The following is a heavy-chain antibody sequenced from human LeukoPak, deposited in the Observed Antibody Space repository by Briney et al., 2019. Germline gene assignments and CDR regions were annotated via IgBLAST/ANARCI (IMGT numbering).Heavy chain of an antibody. D-gene: IGHD3-22*01. CDR1: GGSISSYY. V-gene: IGHV4-59*01. CDR3: ARDMDSSGLPGYFDY. Sequence: KPSETLSLTCTVSGGSISSYYWSWIRQPPGKGLEWIGYIYYSGSTNYNPSLKSRVTISVDTSKNQFSLKLSSVTAADTAVYYCARDMDSSGLPGYFDYWGQGTLVTVSS. J-gene: IGHJ4*02. CDR2: IYYSGST.